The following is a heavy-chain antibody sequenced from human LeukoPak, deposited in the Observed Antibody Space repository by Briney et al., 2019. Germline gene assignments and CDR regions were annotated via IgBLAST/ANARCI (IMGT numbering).Heavy chain of an antibody. Sequence: GGSLRLSCAASGFTFSSYWMSWVRQAPGKGPEWVSAISGSGGSTYYPDSVKGRFTISRDNSKNTLYLQMHSLRAEDTAVYYCAKETYYDSSGAPLFDYWGQGTLVTVSS. D-gene: IGHD3-22*01. J-gene: IGHJ4*02. V-gene: IGHV3-23*01. CDR3: AKETYYDSSGAPLFDY. CDR1: GFTFSSYW. CDR2: ISGSGGST.